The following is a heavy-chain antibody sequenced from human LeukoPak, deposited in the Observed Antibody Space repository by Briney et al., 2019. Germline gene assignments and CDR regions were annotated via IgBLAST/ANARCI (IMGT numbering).Heavy chain of an antibody. J-gene: IGHJ4*02. Sequence: GGSLRLSCAASGFTFSSYSVNWVRQAPGKGLERVSFISTSSSYIHNADSVKGRFTISRDNAENSLYLQMNSLRAEDTAVYYCARGPTSPNYYDSSGYSDYWGQGTLVTVSS. V-gene: IGHV3-21*01. CDR2: ISTSSSYI. CDR1: GFTFSSYS. CDR3: ARGPTSPNYYDSSGYSDY. D-gene: IGHD3-22*01.